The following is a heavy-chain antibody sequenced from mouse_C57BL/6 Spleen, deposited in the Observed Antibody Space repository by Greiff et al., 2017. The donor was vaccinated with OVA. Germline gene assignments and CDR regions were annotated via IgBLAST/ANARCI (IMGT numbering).Heavy chain of an antibody. CDR2: IHPNSGST. CDR1: GYTFTSYW. J-gene: IGHJ1*03. CDR3: ARGGYYYGSYWYFDV. V-gene: IGHV1-64*01. D-gene: IGHD1-1*01. Sequence: QVQLQQPGAELVKPGASVKLSCKASGYTFTSYWMHWVKQRPGQGLEWIGMIHPNSGSTNYNEKFKSKATLTVDKSSSTAYMQLSSLTSEDSAVYYCARGGYYYGSYWYFDVWGTGTTVTVSS.